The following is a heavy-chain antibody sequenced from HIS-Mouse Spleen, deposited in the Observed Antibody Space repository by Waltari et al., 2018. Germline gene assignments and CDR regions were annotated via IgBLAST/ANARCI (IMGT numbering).Heavy chain of an antibody. CDR2: ISSSSSYI. V-gene: IGHV3-21*01. CDR3: ARGLGINLLGSFDL. J-gene: IGHJ2*01. CDR1: GFTFSSYS. D-gene: IGHD2-8*02. Sequence: EVQLVESGGGLVKPGGSLRLSCAAFGFTFSSYSMNWVRQAPGKGMEWVSSISSSSSYIYYADSVKGRFTISRDNAKNSLYLQMNSLRAEDTAVYYCARGLGINLLGSFDLWGRGTLVTVSS.